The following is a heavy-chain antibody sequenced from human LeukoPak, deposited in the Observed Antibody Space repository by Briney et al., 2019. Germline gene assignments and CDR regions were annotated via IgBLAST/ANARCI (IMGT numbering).Heavy chain of an antibody. CDR2: ISYDGSNK. J-gene: IGHJ5*02. Sequence: TGGSLRLSCAASGFTFSRYAMTWVRQAPGKGLEWVAVISYDGSNKYYADSVKGRFTISRDNSKNTLYLQMNSLRAEDTAVYYCAKELRGYSYGLRNNWFDPWGQGTLVTVSS. D-gene: IGHD5-18*01. CDR1: GFTFSRYA. CDR3: AKELRGYSYGLRNNWFDP. V-gene: IGHV3-30*18.